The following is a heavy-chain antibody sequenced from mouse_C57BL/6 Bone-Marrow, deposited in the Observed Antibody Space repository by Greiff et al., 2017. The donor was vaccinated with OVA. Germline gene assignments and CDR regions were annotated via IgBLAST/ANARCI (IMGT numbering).Heavy chain of an antibody. V-gene: IGHV1-64*01. Sequence: QVQLQQPGAELVKPEASVKLSCKASGYTFTSYWMHWVKQRPGQGLEWIGMIHPNSGSTTYTEKFKSKATLTVDKSSSTAYMQLSSLTSEDSAVYYCASPYYYGSRYAMDYWGQGTSVTVSS. D-gene: IGHD1-1*01. CDR1: GYTFTSYW. J-gene: IGHJ4*01. CDR3: ASPYYYGSRYAMDY. CDR2: IHPNSGST.